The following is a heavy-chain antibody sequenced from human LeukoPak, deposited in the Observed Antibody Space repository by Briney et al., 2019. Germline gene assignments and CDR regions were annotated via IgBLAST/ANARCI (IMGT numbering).Heavy chain of an antibody. CDR1: GFTFSSYG. Sequence: PGGTLRLSCAASGFTFSSYGMSWVRQAPGKGLEWVSAISGRGDNTYYADSVRGRFTISRDNSKNTLYLQMNSLRAEDTAVYYCARDTSAFLTGYYYMDVWGKGTTVTVSS. CDR2: ISGRGDNT. D-gene: IGHD2-2*01. CDR3: ARDTSAFLTGYYYMDV. J-gene: IGHJ6*03. V-gene: IGHV3-23*01.